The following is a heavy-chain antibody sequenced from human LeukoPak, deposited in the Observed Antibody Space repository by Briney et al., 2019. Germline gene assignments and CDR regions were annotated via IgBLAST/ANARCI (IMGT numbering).Heavy chain of an antibody. V-gene: IGHV3-30-3*01. J-gene: IGHJ4*02. CDR3: ARDPIVATILYYFDY. D-gene: IGHD5-12*01. CDR2: ISYDGSNK. Sequence: GGSLRLSCAASGFTFSSYAMHWVRQAPGKGLEWGAVISYDGSNKYYADSVKGRFTISRDNSKNTLYLQMNSLRAEDTAVYYCARDPIVATILYYFDYWGQGTLVTVSS. CDR1: GFTFSSYA.